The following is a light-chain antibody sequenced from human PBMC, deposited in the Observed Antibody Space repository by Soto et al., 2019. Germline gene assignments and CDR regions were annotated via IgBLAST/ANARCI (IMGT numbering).Light chain of an antibody. CDR3: QQYGSSPPEYT. CDR1: QSVSSTY. J-gene: IGKJ2*01. CDR2: GAS. Sequence: EIVVTQSPGTLSLSPGERATLSCRASQSVSSTYLAWYQQKPGQAPRLRIYGASSRAAGIPDRFSGSGSGTDFTLTISRLEPEDFAVYYCQQYGSSPPEYTFGQGTKLEIK. V-gene: IGKV3-20*01.